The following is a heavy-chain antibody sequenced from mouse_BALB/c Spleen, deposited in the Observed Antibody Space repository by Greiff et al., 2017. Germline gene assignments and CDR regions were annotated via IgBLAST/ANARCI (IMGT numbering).Heavy chain of an antibody. Sequence: EVMLVESGPGLVKPSQSLSLTCTVTGYSITSDYAWNWIRQFPGNKLEWMGYISYSGSTSYNPSLKSRISITRDTSKNQFFLQLNSVTTEDTATYYCARNYYGSSYTWFAYWGQGTLVTVSA. V-gene: IGHV3-2*02. D-gene: IGHD1-1*01. CDR3: ARNYYGSSYTWFAY. CDR2: ISYSGST. J-gene: IGHJ3*01. CDR1: GYSITSDYA.